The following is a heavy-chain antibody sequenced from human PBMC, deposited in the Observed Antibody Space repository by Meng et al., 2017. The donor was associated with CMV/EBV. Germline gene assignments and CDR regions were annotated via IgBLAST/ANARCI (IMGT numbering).Heavy chain of an antibody. D-gene: IGHD3-16*02. Sequence: VSCEAFGYSFISYDINWVRQAPGQGLEWMGWMNPNSGNTVYAQMFQGRVTMTRNTSISTAYMELSSVRSEDTAVYYCARERSGYLDSWGQGALVTVSS. J-gene: IGHJ4*02. CDR1: GYSFISYD. V-gene: IGHV1-8*01. CDR2: MNPNSGNT. CDR3: ARERSGYLDS.